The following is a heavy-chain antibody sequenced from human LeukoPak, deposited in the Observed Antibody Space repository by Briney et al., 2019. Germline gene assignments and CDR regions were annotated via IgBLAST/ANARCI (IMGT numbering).Heavy chain of an antibody. Sequence: SETLSLTCAVYGGSFSGYYWSWIRQPPGKGLEWIGEINHSGSTNYNPSLKSRVTISVDASKNQFSLKLSSVTAADTAVYYCARAPMNSNWGQGTLVTVSS. CDR1: GGSFSGYY. CDR2: INHSGST. D-gene: IGHD4-23*01. J-gene: IGHJ4*02. CDR3: ARAPMNSN. V-gene: IGHV4-34*01.